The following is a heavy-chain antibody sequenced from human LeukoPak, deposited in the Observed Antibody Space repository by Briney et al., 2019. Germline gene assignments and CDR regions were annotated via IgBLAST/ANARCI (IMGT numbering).Heavy chain of an antibody. CDR1: GGSISSYY. D-gene: IGHD5-18*01. Sequence: SETLSLTCTVSGGSISSYYWSWIRQPPGKGLEWIGYIYYSGSTNYNPSLKSRVTISVDTSKNQFSLKPSSVTAADTAVYYCARAPGYSYGYWYFDLWGRGTLVTVSS. CDR2: IYYSGST. J-gene: IGHJ2*01. CDR3: ARAPGYSYGYWYFDL. V-gene: IGHV4-59*01.